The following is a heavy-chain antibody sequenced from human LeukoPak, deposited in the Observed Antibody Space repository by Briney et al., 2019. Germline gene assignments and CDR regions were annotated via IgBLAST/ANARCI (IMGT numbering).Heavy chain of an antibody. CDR3: AKDSARMGGDGSVYS. CDR2: ISYDGSNK. CDR1: GFTFSSYG. J-gene: IGHJ4*02. Sequence: PGRSLRLSCAASGFTFSSYGMHWVRQAPGKGLEWVAVISYDGSNKYYADSVKGQFTISRDNSKNTLYLQMNSLRAEDTAVYYCAKDSARMGGDGSVYSWGQGTLVTVSS. V-gene: IGHV3-30*18. D-gene: IGHD1-26*01.